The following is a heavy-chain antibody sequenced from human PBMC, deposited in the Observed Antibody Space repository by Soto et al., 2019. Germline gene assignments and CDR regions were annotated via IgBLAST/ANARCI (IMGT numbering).Heavy chain of an antibody. V-gene: IGHV3-21*01. Sequence: EVQLVESGGGLVKPGGSLRLSCAASGFTFSSYSMNWVRQAPGKGLEWVSSISSSSSYIYYADSVKGRFTISRDNAKNSLYLQMNRRRAEDTAVYCCARGLYYYDSSGYYSPWGQGTVVTASS. CDR1: GFTFSSYS. CDR2: ISSSSSYI. CDR3: ARGLYYYDSSGYYSP. J-gene: IGHJ5*02. D-gene: IGHD3-22*01.